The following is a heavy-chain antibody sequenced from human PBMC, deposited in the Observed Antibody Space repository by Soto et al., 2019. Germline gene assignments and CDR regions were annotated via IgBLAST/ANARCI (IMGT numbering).Heavy chain of an antibody. CDR2: IYWDDDK. J-gene: IGHJ4*02. Sequence: QITLKESGPTLVKPTQTLTLTCTFSGFSLSTSKVSVGWIRQPPGKALEWLALIYWDDDKRYSPSLKSRLTVTEATSKNQVVLTMTNMDPVDAATYYCAHSPYNPSCTAFDYWGQGTLVTFSS. CDR1: GFSLSTSKVS. CDR3: AHSPYNPSCTAFDY. V-gene: IGHV2-5*02. D-gene: IGHD2-2*01.